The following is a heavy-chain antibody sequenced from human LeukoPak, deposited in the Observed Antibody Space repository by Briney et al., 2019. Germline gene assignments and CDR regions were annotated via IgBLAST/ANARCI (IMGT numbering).Heavy chain of an antibody. V-gene: IGHV1-2*02. D-gene: IGHD6-19*01. CDR3: ARGGWSSGFAAWIV. Sequence: GASVKVSCKASGYTFTGYYMHWVRQAPGQGLEWMGWINPNSGGTNYAQKFPGRVTMTRDTSISTAYMELSRLRSDDTAVYYCARGGWSSGFAAWIVWGQGTLVTVSS. CDR2: INPNSGGT. CDR1: GYTFTGYY. J-gene: IGHJ4*02.